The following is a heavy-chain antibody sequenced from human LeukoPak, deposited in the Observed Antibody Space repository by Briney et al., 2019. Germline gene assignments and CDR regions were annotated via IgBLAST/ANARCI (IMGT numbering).Heavy chain of an antibody. CDR2: ISGTTSST. CDR1: GFTFSSFA. J-gene: IGHJ5*02. Sequence: PGESLKISCAASGFTFSSFAMSWVRQAPGKGLEWVSAISGTTSSTYYADSVKGRFTISRDNSKNTLYLQMNTLRGEDTAIYYCARDYGDYAGNWFDPWGQGTLVTVSS. CDR3: ARDYGDYAGNWFDP. D-gene: IGHD4-17*01. V-gene: IGHV3-23*01.